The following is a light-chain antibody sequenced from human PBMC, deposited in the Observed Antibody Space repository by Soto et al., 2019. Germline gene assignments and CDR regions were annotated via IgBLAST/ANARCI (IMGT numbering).Light chain of an antibody. J-gene: IGKJ3*01. Sequence: EIVLTQSPGTLSLSPGERATLSCRASQSLSRGYLAWYQQKPGQAPRLLIYSASNRATGIPDRFSGSGSGXXXXXXXXRLEPEDFAVYYCQQYESPPPFIIGPGTKVDIK. CDR2: SAS. V-gene: IGKV3-20*01. CDR3: QQYESPPPFI. CDR1: QSLSRGY.